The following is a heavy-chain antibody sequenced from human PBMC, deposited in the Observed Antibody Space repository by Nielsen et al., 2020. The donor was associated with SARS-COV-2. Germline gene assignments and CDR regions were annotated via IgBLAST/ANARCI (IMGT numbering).Heavy chain of an antibody. CDR1: GYTFTSYY. V-gene: IGHV1-46*01. D-gene: IGHD2-15*01. CDR2: INPSGGST. J-gene: IGHJ6*02. CDR3: ARDLIVVVVAATPAYYYYGMDV. Sequence: ASVKVSCKASGYTFTSYYMHWVRQAPGQGLEWMGIINPSGGSTSYAQKFQGRVTITADKSTSTAYMELSSLRSEDTAVYYCARDLIVVVVAATPAYYYYGMDVWGQGTTVTVSS.